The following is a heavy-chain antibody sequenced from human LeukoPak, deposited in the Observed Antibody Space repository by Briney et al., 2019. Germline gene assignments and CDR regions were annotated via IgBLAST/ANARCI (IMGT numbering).Heavy chain of an antibody. CDR2: IYTSGST. CDR1: GGSISSYY. CDR3: ARAGVEYYDFWSGRYGMGV. Sequence: SETLSLTCTVSGGSISSYYWSWVRQPAGKGLEWIGRIYTSGSTNYNPSLKSRVTMSVDTSKNQFSLKLSSVTAADTAVYYCARAGVEYYDFWSGRYGMGVWGQGTTVTVSS. V-gene: IGHV4-4*07. D-gene: IGHD3-3*01. J-gene: IGHJ6*02.